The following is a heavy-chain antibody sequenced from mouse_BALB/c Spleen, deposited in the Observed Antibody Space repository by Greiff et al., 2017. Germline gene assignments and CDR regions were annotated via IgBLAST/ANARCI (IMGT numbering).Heavy chain of an antibody. CDR1: GYAFSSSW. CDR2: IYPGDGDT. Sequence: QVQLQQSGPELVKPGASVKISCKASGYAFSSSWMNWVKQRPGQGLEWIGRIYPGDGDTNYNGKFKGKATLTADKSSSTAYMQLSSLTSVDSAVYFCARSYYGNYDAMDYWGQGTSFTVSS. J-gene: IGHJ4*01. D-gene: IGHD2-10*01. CDR3: ARSYYGNYDAMDY. V-gene: IGHV1-82*01.